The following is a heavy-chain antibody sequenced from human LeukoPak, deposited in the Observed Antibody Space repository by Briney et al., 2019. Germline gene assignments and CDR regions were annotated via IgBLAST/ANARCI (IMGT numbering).Heavy chain of an antibody. V-gene: IGHV4-59*12. D-gene: IGHD1/OR15-1a*01. CDR1: GGSISSYY. Sequence: SETLSLTCTVSGGSISSYYWSWIRQPPGKGLEWIGYIYYSGSTNYNPSLKSRVTISVATSKSQFSLKLNSVTAADTAVYYCARGKRTNGFKNTFDMWGQGTMVTVSS. CDR2: IYYSGST. J-gene: IGHJ3*02. CDR3: ARGKRTNGFKNTFDM.